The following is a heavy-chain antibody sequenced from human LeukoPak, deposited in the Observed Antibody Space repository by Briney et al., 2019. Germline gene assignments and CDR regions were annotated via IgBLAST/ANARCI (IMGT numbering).Heavy chain of an antibody. Sequence: SVKVSCKASGGTFSSYAISWVRQAPGQGLEWMGRIIPILGIANYAQKFQGRVTITADKSTSTAYMELSSLRSEDTAVYYCARDRVRGVIIYYYGMDVWGQGTTVTVSS. D-gene: IGHD3-10*01. CDR2: IIPILGIA. CDR3: ARDRVRGVIIYYYGMDV. V-gene: IGHV1-69*04. J-gene: IGHJ6*02. CDR1: GGTFSSYA.